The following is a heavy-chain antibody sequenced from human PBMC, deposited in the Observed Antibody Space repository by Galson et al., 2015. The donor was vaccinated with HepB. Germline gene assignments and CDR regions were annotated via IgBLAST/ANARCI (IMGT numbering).Heavy chain of an antibody. D-gene: IGHD4/OR15-4a*01. CDR1: GFTFSAYY. V-gene: IGHV3-11*01. CDR3: ARGWSPRVRNWFDP. J-gene: IGHJ5*02. CDR2: ISDSGDIM. Sequence: SLRLSCAASGFTFSAYYMGWIRQAPGKGLEWVSYISDSGDIMDYVDSVRGRFTISRDNAKNSLYLQMSSLRAEDTAFYYCARGWSPRVRNWFDPWGQGTLVIVSS.